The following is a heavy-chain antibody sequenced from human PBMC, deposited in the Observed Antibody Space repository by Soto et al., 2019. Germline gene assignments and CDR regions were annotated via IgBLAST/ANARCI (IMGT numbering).Heavy chain of an antibody. CDR1: GGSFSGYY. Sequence: QVQLQQWGAGLLKPSETLSLTCAVYGGSFSGYYWTWIRQSPEKGLEWIGEVNHSGTTYYNPSLTPRVTISVHTPKNQFSLTMSSVTAADTAVYYCARGIGYCSSINCYSSRRLRFDSWGQGTLVTVSS. J-gene: IGHJ4*02. D-gene: IGHD2-2*01. CDR3: ARGIGYCSSINCYSSRRLRFDS. CDR2: VNHSGTT. V-gene: IGHV4-34*01.